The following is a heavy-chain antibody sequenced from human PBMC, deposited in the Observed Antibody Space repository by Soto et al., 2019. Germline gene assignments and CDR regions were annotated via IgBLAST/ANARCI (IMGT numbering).Heavy chain of an antibody. J-gene: IGHJ5*02. CDR1: GGSINDYY. V-gene: IGHV4-59*01. CDR3: ARAPVGSGWYGGWFDP. D-gene: IGHD6-19*01. CDR2: VYYSGVT. Sequence: QVQLQESGPGLVKPSETLSLTCTVSGGSINDYYWSWIRQPPGKGLEWIGYVYYSGVTNYNPSLKSRVTISXXTXKXXFSLNLSPVPAADTAVYYCARAPVGSGWYGGWFDPWGQGTLVTVSS.